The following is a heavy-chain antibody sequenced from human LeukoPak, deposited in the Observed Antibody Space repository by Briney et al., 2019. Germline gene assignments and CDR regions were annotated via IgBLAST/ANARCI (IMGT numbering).Heavy chain of an antibody. Sequence: ASVKVPCKASGGTFNSYAISWVRQAPGQGLEWMGGIMPLFGTANYAQEFQGRVTFTTDESASTAYMEVSSLRSEDTAVYYCASGSLGDGYGVGDYYQYMDVWGQGTTVTVSS. CDR1: GGTFNSYA. V-gene: IGHV1-69*05. J-gene: IGHJ6*03. D-gene: IGHD5-24*01. CDR2: IMPLFGTA. CDR3: ASGSLGDGYGVGDYYQYMDV.